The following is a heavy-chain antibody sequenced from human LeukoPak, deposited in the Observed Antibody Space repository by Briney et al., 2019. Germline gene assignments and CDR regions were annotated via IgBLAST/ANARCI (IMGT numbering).Heavy chain of an antibody. Sequence: GGSLRLSRAASGFTFSGSAVHWVRQSSGKGLEWVGHIDKKDNLYATAYAESVKGRFTISRDDSKDTAFLHMDSLKTEDTALYYCTRDRGTYNWFDPWGQGTLVTVSS. V-gene: IGHV3-73*01. CDR3: TRDRGTYNWFDP. J-gene: IGHJ5*02. CDR2: IDKKDNLYAT. CDR1: GFTFSGSA. D-gene: IGHD2-15*01.